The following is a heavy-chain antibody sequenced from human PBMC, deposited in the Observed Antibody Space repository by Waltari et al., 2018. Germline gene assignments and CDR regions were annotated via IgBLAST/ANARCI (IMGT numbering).Heavy chain of an antibody. CDR1: GYTFTSYH. Sequence: QVQLVQSGAEVKKPGASVKVSCKASGYTFTSYHMHWVRQAPGQGLEWMGIINPSGGSTSYAQKFQGRVTMTRDTSTSTVYMELSSLRSEDTAVYYCAFLRPVAVAGSDYWGQGTLVTVSS. D-gene: IGHD6-19*01. V-gene: IGHV1-46*01. J-gene: IGHJ4*02. CDR2: INPSGGST. CDR3: AFLRPVAVAGSDY.